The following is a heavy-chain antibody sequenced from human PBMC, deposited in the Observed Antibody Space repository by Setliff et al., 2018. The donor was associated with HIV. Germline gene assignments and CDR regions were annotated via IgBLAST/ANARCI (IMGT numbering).Heavy chain of an antibody. CDR1: GFTFSSYA. V-gene: IGHV3-30*07. J-gene: IGHJ4*02. Sequence: GGSLRLSCAASGFTFSSYAMHWVRQAPGKGLEWVAVISYDGSNKYYADSVKGRFTIPRDNSENSVFLQMNNLTTADTAVYFCVRDSRVTPPTLVLRGCLPDFWGQGTLVTVSS. D-gene: IGHD6-6*01. CDR3: VRDSRVTPPTLVLRGCLPDF. CDR2: ISYDGSNK.